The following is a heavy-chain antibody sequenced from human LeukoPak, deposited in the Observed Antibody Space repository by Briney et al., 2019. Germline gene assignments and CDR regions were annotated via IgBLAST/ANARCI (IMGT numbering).Heavy chain of an antibody. V-gene: IGHV3-20*04. J-gene: IGHJ4*02. CDR3: ARGDYYGSGNSGGDY. D-gene: IGHD3-10*01. CDR1: GFTFDDYG. CDR2: INWNGGST. Sequence: PGGSLRLSCAASGFTFDDYGMRWVRQAPGKGLEWVSGINWNGGSTGYADSVKGRFTISRDNAKNSLYLQMNSLRAEDTALYYCARGDYYGSGNSGGDYWGQGTLVTVSS.